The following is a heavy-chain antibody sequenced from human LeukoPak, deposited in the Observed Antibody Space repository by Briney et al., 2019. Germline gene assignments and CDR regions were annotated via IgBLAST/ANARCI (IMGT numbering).Heavy chain of an antibody. CDR1: RFTFSNYA. CDR2: MWYDGSDK. V-gene: IGHV3-33*01. CDR3: ARDSCSSTSCPGHNAFDI. Sequence: GGSLRLSCAASRFTFSNYAMHWVHQAPGKGLEWVAIMWYDGSDKYNADSAKGRFTISRDNSENTLYLQMNSLRAEDTGVYYCARDSCSSTSCPGHNAFDIWGQGTMVTVSS. D-gene: IGHD2-2*01. J-gene: IGHJ3*02.